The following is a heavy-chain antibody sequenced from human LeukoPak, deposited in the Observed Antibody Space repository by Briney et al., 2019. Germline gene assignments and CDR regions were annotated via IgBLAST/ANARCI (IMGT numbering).Heavy chain of an antibody. CDR2: ISVYNGNT. CDR1: GYTLRNYD. Sequence: ASVKVSCKASGYTLRNYDISWVRQAPGQGLEWMGWISVYNGNTNYAQKFRGRVTITADKSTRTAYMELSSLRSEDTAVYYCARDNDSRDPPHFDYWGQGTLVTVSS. J-gene: IGHJ4*02. CDR3: ARDNDSRDPPHFDY. V-gene: IGHV1-18*01. D-gene: IGHD3-16*01.